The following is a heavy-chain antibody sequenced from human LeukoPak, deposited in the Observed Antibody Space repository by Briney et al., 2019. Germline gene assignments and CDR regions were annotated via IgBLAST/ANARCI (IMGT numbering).Heavy chain of an antibody. Sequence: GASLRLSCAAYGFTFSNYAMSWVRQAPGKGLEWVSAISDTGGYTYYADSVKGRFTISRNNSKNTLYLQMNSLRAEDTAVYYCAKRSGDYWGQGTLVTVSS. D-gene: IGHD3-10*01. CDR2: ISDTGGYT. CDR1: GFTFSNYA. V-gene: IGHV3-23*01. J-gene: IGHJ4*02. CDR3: AKRSGDY.